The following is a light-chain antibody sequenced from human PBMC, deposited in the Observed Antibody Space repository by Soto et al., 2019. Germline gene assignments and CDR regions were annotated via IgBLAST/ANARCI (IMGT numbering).Light chain of an antibody. Sequence: EIVLTQSPGTLSLSPGERATLSCRASQSVGTYLAWYQQKPGQAPRLLIYGASSRATGIPDRFSGSGSGTDVTLTTSRLEPEDSAVYYCQQYVSIPLTFGGGTKVDIK. CDR3: QQYVSIPLT. CDR1: QSVGTY. J-gene: IGKJ4*01. CDR2: GAS. V-gene: IGKV3-20*01.